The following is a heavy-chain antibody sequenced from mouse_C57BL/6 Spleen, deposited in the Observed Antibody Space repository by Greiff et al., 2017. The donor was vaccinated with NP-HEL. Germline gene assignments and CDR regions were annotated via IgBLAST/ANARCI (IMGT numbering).Heavy chain of an antibody. CDR2: ISYDGSN. V-gene: IGHV3-6*01. J-gene: IGHJ1*03. Sequence: EVKLEESGPGLVQPSQSLSLTCSVTGYSITSGYYWNWIRQFPGNKLEWMGYISYDGSNNYNPSLKNRISITRDTSKNQFFLKLNSVTTEDTATYYCARDVTTAWYFDVWGTGTTVTVSS. D-gene: IGHD1-2*01. CDR3: ARDVTTAWYFDV. CDR1: GYSITSGYY.